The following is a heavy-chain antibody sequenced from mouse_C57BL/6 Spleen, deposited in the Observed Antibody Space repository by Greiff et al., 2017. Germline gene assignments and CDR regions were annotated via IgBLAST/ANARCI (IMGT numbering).Heavy chain of an antibody. CDR1: GYTFTSYW. CDR2: INPSSGYT. V-gene: IGHV1-7*01. Sequence: QVQLQQSGAELAKPGASVKLSCKASGYTFTSYWMHWVKQRPGQGLEWIGYINPSSGYTKYTQKFKDKATLTADKSSSTAYMQLSILTSEDSAVYDCAPTAQATFDDFDYWGQGTTLTVSS. CDR3: APTAQATFDDFDY. J-gene: IGHJ2*01. D-gene: IGHD3-2*02.